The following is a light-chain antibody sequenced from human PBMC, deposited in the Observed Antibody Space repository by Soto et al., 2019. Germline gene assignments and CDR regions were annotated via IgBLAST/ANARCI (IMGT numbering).Light chain of an antibody. CDR3: QSYASSLSGSDYV. J-gene: IGLJ1*01. CDR1: SSKNGAGYD. Sequence: QSVLKQAPSVFGAPGQRGTISFTGRSSKNGAGYDVHWYQQLPGTAPKLLIYGNSNRPSGVPDRFSGSKSGTSASLAITGLQAEDEADYYCQSYASSLSGSDYVFGTGTKVTVL. CDR2: GNS. V-gene: IGLV1-40*01.